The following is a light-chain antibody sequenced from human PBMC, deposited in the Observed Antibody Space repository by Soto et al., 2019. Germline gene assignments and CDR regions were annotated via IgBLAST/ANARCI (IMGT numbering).Light chain of an antibody. CDR3: LQHNSYPLT. J-gene: IGKJ2*01. CDR1: QGVGSD. CDR2: AAS. V-gene: IGKV1-17*01. Sequence: DIQMTQSPSSLSASVGDRVTIACRASQGVGSDLGRYQKKPGRAPKRLIYAASSLQSGVQSMSRGSGSVTEFTLTISSLQPEDFPTDYCLQHNSYPLTFGQGTKLEI.